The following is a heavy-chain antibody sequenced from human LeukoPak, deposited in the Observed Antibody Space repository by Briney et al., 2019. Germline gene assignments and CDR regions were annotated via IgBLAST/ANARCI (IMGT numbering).Heavy chain of an antibody. CDR3: ARADQYVWGSYRYPSLVPPQAYYFDY. Sequence: SETLSLTCAVYGGSFSGYYWSWIRQPPGKGLEWIGEINHSGSTNYNPSLKSRVTISVDTSKNQFSLKLTSVTAADTAVYYCARADQYVWGSYRYPSLVPPQAYYFDYWGQGTLVTVSS. V-gene: IGHV4-34*01. CDR2: INHSGST. CDR1: GGSFSGYY. J-gene: IGHJ4*02. D-gene: IGHD3-16*02.